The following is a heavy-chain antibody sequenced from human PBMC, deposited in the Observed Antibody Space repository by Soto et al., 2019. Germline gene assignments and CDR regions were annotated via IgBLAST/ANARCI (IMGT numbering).Heavy chain of an antibody. Sequence: QVQLVQSVAEVKKPGASVQVSCKASGYTFTSYGISWVRHAPGQGLEWMGWISAYNGNTKYAQKLQGRFTMTTDTSTSTAYLELRSLRSDDTAVYYCAREPNYFDYWGQGTLVPVSS. J-gene: IGHJ4*02. V-gene: IGHV1-18*01. CDR2: ISAYNGNT. CDR3: AREPNYFDY. CDR1: GYTFTSYG.